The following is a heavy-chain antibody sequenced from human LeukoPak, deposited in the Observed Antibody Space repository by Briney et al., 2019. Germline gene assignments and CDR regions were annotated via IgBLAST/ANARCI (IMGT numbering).Heavy chain of an antibody. D-gene: IGHD2-15*01. J-gene: IGHJ6*02. CDR3: ARDRCSGGSCYPKDYYYYYGMDV. CDR1: GYTFTGYY. Sequence: GASVKVSCKASGYTFTGYYTHWVRQAPGQGLEWMGWINPNSGGTNYAQKFQGRVTMTRDTSISTAYMELSRLRSDDTAVYYCARDRCSGGSCYPKDYYYYYGMDVWGQGTTVTVSS. CDR2: INPNSGGT. V-gene: IGHV1-2*02.